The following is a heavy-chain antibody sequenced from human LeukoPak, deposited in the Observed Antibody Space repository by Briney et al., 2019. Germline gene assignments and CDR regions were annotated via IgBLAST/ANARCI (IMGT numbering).Heavy chain of an antibody. D-gene: IGHD6-6*01. CDR1: GGSISSSSYY. CDR2: IHYSGST. Sequence: SGTLSLTCTVSGGSISSSSYYWGWIRQPPGKGLEWIGYIHYSGSTNYNPSLKSRVTISVDTSKIQFSLKLTSVTAADTAVYYCARRYSSSSFDYWGQGTLVTVSS. J-gene: IGHJ4*02. CDR3: ARRYSSSSFDY. V-gene: IGHV4-61*05.